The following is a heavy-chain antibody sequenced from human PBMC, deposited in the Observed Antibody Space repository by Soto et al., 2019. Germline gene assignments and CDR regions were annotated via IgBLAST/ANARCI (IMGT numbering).Heavy chain of an antibody. CDR2: ISGSGGST. Sequence: GGSLRLSCAASGFTFSSYAMSWVRQAPGKGLEWVSAISGSGGSTYYADSVKGRFTISRDNSKNTLYLQMNSLRAEETAVYYCAKDRTPHYYYYGMDVWGQGTTVTVS. V-gene: IGHV3-23*01. CDR1: GFTFSSYA. J-gene: IGHJ6*02. CDR3: AKDRTPHYYYYGMDV.